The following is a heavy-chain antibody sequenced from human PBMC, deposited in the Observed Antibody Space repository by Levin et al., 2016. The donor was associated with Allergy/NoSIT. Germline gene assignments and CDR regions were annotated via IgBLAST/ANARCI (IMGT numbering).Heavy chain of an antibody. CDR1: GGSISSSNW. CDR2: IYHSGST. V-gene: IGHV4-4*02. Sequence: SETLSLTCAVSGGSISSSNWWSWVRQPPGKGLEWIGEIYHSGSTNYNPSLKSRVTISVDKSKNQFSLKLSSVTAADTAVYYCARAIPYYYDSSGYYYVIPYYYMDVWGKGTTVTVSS. J-gene: IGHJ6*03. CDR3: ARAIPYYYDSSGYYYVIPYYYMDV. D-gene: IGHD3-22*01.